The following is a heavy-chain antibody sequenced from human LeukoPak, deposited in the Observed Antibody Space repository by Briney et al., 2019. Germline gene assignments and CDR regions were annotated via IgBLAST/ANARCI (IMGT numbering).Heavy chain of an antibody. J-gene: IGHJ5*02. CDR2: IYTSGST. CDR3: ARESGDGNAP. D-gene: IGHD2-21*01. V-gene: IGHV4-61*02. Sequence: ASETLSLTRTVSGGSISSGSYYWSWIRQPAGKGLEWIGRIYTSGSTNYNPSLKSRVTISVDTSKNQFSLKLSSVTAADTAVYYCARESGDGNAPWGQGTLVTVSS. CDR1: GGSISSGSYY.